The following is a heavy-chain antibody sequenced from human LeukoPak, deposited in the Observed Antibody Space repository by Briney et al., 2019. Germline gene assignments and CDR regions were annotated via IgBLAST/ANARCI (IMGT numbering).Heavy chain of an antibody. D-gene: IGHD2-15*01. V-gene: IGHV1-2*06. Sequence: ASVKVSCKASGYTFTGYYMHWVRQAPVQGLEWMGRINPNSGGTNYAQKFQGRVTMTRDTSISTAYMELSRLRSDDTAVYYCARERAGLPIDYWGQGTLVTVSS. J-gene: IGHJ4*02. CDR3: ARERAGLPIDY. CDR1: GYTFTGYY. CDR2: INPNSGGT.